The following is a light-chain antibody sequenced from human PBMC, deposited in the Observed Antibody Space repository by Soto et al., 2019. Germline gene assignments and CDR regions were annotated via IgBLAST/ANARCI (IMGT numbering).Light chain of an antibody. V-gene: IGKV1-39*01. J-gene: IGKJ4*01. Sequence: DIQMTQSPSSLSASVGDRITITCRASQSISSYLNWYQQKPGRAPKLLIYTASTLQSGVPARFSGRGSGTDFTLTISSLQPEDFATYYCQQSYSTPLTFGGGTKV. CDR3: QQSYSTPLT. CDR1: QSISSY. CDR2: TAS.